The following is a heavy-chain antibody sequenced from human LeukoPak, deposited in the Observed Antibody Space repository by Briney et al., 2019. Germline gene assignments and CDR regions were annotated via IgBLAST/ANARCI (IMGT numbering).Heavy chain of an antibody. CDR3: ARAVRLWFGELSAFDY. D-gene: IGHD3-10*01. Sequence: SQTLSLTCAISGDSVSSNSAAWTWIRQSPSRGLEWLGRTYYRSKWYNDYAVSVKSRITINPDTSKNQFSLQLNSVTPEDTAVYYCARAVRLWFGELSAFDYWGQGTLVTVSS. CDR1: GDSVSSNSAA. V-gene: IGHV6-1*01. CDR2: TYYRSKWYN. J-gene: IGHJ4*02.